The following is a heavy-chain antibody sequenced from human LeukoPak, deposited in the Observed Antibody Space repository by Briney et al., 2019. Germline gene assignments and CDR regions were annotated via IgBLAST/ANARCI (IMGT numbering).Heavy chain of an antibody. D-gene: IGHD3-16*02. Sequence: GASVTVSFKASGYTFTGYYMHWVRQAPGQGREWMGWINPNSGGTNYAQKFRGRGTITRDTTISTPYMELRRLRSDDPAVYYCALGSYDYVWGGYHPDKPTLDYWGQGTLVTVS. CDR2: INPNSGGT. CDR3: ALGSYDYVWGGYHPDKPTLDY. J-gene: IGHJ4*02. CDR1: GYTFTGYY. V-gene: IGHV1-2*02.